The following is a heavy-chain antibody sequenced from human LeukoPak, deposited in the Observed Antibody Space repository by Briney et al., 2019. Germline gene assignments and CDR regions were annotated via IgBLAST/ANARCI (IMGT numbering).Heavy chain of an antibody. V-gene: IGHV4-34*01. CDR3: ARGIGTPNRRFDP. Sequence: SETLSLTCAVYGGSFSGYYWSWIRQPPGKGLEWIGEINHSGSTNYNPSLKSRVTISVDTSKNQFSLKLSSVTAADTAVYYCARGIGTPNRRFDPWSQGTLVTVSS. CDR1: GGSFSGYY. CDR2: INHSGST. J-gene: IGHJ5*02. D-gene: IGHD1-14*01.